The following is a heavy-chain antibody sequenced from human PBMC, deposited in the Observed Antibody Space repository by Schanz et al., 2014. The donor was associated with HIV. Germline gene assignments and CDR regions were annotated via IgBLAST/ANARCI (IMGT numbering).Heavy chain of an antibody. J-gene: IGHJ6*02. CDR3: ARGSWYSSGWYDDYYYYEVDV. CDR1: GFTFSSSW. V-gene: IGHV3-74*01. Sequence: EVQLVSSFLFFVQPGGSLKLSCAASGFTFSSSWMHWVRQAPGKGLVWVSRINSDGTSISYADSVKGRFTISRDNAKNTLYLQLNSLSAEDTAVYYCARGSWYSSGWYDDYYYYEVDVWGQGTTVTVSS. D-gene: IGHD6-19*01. CDR2: INSDGTSI.